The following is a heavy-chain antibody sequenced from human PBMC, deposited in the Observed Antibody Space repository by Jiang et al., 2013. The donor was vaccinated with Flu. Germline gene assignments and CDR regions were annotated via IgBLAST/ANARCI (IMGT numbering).Heavy chain of an antibody. CDR1: GSISSGDYY. D-gene: IGHD3-3*01. CDR3: ARKSGSAYYFDY. J-gene: IGHJ4*02. CDR2: IYHTGNT. V-gene: IGHV4-30-4*01. Sequence: GSISSGDYYWTWIRQPPGKGLEWIGYIYHTGNTYYNPSLKSRLTISLDTSKNQFSLRLSSVTAADTAVYFCARKSGSAYYFDYWGQGTLVSVSS.